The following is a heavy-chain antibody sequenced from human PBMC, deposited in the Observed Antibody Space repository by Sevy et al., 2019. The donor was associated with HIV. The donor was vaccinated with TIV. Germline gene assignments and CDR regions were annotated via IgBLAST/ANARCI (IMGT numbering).Heavy chain of an antibody. D-gene: IGHD6-19*01. CDR1: GFTFSTYS. J-gene: IGHJ6*02. CDR2: IWFDGSNK. V-gene: IGHV3-33*06. CDR3: AKAVADSNYYYGLDV. Sequence: GGSLRLSCAASGFTFSTYSMHWVRRAPGKGLEWVALIWFDGSNKYYADSVKGRFTISRDNSKNTLYLQMNSLRAEDTAVYYCAKAVADSNYYYGLDVWGQGTTVTVSS.